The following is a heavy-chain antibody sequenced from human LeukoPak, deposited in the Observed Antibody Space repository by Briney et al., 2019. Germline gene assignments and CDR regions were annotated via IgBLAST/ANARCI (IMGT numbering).Heavy chain of an antibody. CDR2: IRGDGTSI. V-gene: IGHV3-48*01. J-gene: IGHJ4*02. Sequence: GGSLRLSCAASGFTFSSYSMNWVRQAPGKGLEFVSYIRGDGTSIFYADSVRGRFTVSRDLAKNSLHLQMTSLRVEDTAVYYCAREAVRSWGVPDYWGQGMLVTVSS. CDR3: AREAVRSWGVPDY. CDR1: GFTFSSYS. D-gene: IGHD3-16*01.